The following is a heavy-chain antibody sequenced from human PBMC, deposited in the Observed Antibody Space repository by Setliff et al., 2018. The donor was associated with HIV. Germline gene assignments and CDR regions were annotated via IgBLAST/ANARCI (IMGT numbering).Heavy chain of an antibody. V-gene: IGHV4-4*07. Sequence: SETLSLTCSVYGGSINNYYWSWIRQPAGKGLEWIGRIYTSGSTNYNPSLKRRVTMSVDTSKNHFSLKLRSVTAADTAVYYCARAPGVTPFDHWGPGTLVTVSS. CDR2: IYTSGST. D-gene: IGHD2-21*02. CDR1: GGSINNYY. J-gene: IGHJ4*02. CDR3: ARAPGVTPFDH.